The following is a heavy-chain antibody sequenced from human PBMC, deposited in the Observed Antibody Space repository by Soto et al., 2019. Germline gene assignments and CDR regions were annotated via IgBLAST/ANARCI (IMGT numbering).Heavy chain of an antibody. J-gene: IGHJ4*01. CDR3: GQDGSEGRVGQN. CDR2: INNGGVT. Sequence: EVQLLESGGDFVQPGGSLRLSCAASGFPFSNYGMTWVRQAPGKGLEWVSTINNGGVTYYADSVKGRFRISRDNSDNTVVPQIVNQTDGGRAVNSCGQDGSEGRVGQNRGHGILVIVPS. CDR1: GFPFSNYG. V-gene: IGHV3-23*01.